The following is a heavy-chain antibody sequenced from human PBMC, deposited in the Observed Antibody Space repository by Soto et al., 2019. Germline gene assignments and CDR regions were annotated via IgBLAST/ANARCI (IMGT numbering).Heavy chain of an antibody. D-gene: IGHD3-16*01. Sequence: SETLSLTCSVSGADISSGGFTWTWIRQHAGKGLEWLGYISHSGSTDYNPSLKSRLSISGNTSKKNFSLTLTSVTAADAAVYYCAKNRDYDYDAFDVWGQGTVVTVSS. J-gene: IGHJ3*01. CDR3: AKNRDYDYDAFDV. CDR1: GADISSGGFT. CDR2: ISHSGST. V-gene: IGHV4-31*03.